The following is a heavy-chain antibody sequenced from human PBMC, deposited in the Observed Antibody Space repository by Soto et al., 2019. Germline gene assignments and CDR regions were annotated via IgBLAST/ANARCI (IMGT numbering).Heavy chain of an antibody. Sequence: PGGSLRLSCAASGFTFSSYAMSWVRQAPGKGLEWVSAISGSGGSTYYADSVKGRFTISRDNSKNTLYLQMNSLRAEDTAVYYCAKASRITIFGVAPDGTYYFDYWGQGTLVTVSS. CDR1: GFTFSSYA. CDR3: AKASRITIFGVAPDGTYYFDY. D-gene: IGHD3-3*01. CDR2: ISGSGGST. V-gene: IGHV3-23*01. J-gene: IGHJ4*02.